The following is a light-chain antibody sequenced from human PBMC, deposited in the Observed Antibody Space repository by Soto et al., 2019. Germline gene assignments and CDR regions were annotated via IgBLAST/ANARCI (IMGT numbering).Light chain of an antibody. CDR2: GAS. CDR1: QSVSSSY. CDR3: QQYASLPIT. V-gene: IGKV3-20*01. Sequence: EIVLTQSPGTLSLSPGERATLSCRASQSVSSSYLAWYQQTPGQTPRLLIYGASSRATGIPDRFSGSGSGTDFTITISGLEPDDCAVYYCQQYASLPITFGQGTRLEIK. J-gene: IGKJ5*01.